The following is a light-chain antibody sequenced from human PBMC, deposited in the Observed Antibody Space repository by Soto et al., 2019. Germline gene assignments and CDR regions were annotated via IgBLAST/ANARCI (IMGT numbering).Light chain of an antibody. CDR3: QQFSSYPLT. CDR1: QSVRSSY. CDR2: AAS. V-gene: IGKV3-20*01. Sequence: EIVLTQSPDTLSLSPGESATLSCRASQSVRSSYLAWYQQTPGQTPRLLIYAASSRATGIPDRFSGGGSGTDFTLTISRLEPEDFAVYYCQQFSSYPLTFGGGTKVDI. J-gene: IGKJ4*01.